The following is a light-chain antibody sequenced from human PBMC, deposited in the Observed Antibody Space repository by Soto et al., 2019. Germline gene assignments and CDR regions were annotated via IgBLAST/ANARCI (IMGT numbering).Light chain of an antibody. CDR1: SSDVGGYNY. Sequence: QAVVTQPRSVSGSPGQSVTISCTGTSSDVGGYNYVSWYQQHPGKAPKLMIYDVSKRPSGVPDRFSGSKSGNTASLTISGLQAEDETDYYCCSYAGSYTVLFGGGTQLTVL. J-gene: IGLJ2*01. V-gene: IGLV2-11*01. CDR2: DVS. CDR3: CSYAGSYTVL.